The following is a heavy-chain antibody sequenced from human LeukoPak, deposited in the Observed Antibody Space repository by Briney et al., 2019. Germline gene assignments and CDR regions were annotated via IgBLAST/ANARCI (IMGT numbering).Heavy chain of an antibody. J-gene: IGHJ6*03. Sequence: VASVKVSCKASGGTFSSYAISWVRQAPGQGLEWMGGIIPIFGTANYAQKFQDRVTITADKSTSTAYMELSSLRSEDTAVYYCASGRVRPMSGYHGQAYYYYYTDVWGKGTTVTVSS. CDR2: IIPIFGTA. V-gene: IGHV1-69*06. CDR3: ASGRVRPMSGYHGQAYYYYYTDV. D-gene: IGHD3-3*01. CDR1: GGTFSSYA.